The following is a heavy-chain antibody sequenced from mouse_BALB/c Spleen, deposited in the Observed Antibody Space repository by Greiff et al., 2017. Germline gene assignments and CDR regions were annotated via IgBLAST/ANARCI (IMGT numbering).Heavy chain of an antibody. CDR2: ISSGGST. J-gene: IGHJ1*01. Sequence: VQLKESGGGLVKPGGSLKLSCAASGFTFSSYAMSWVRQTPEKRLEWVASISSGGSTYYPDSVKGRFTISRDNARNILYLQMSSLRSEDTAMYYCARGDGNYGGFDVWGAGTTVTVSS. CDR1: GFTFSSYA. CDR3: ARGDGNYGGFDV. D-gene: IGHD2-1*01. V-gene: IGHV5-6-5*01.